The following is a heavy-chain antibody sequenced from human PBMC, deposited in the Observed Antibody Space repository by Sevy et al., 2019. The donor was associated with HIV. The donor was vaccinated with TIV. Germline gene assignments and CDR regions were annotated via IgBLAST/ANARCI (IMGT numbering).Heavy chain of an antibody. Sequence: GGSLRLSCAASGFSFSANWMNWVRQAPGKGLEWVAKIKGDGSDKHYVDSVEGRFTISRDNAKNVLFLQVNSLRVEDTVFYYWAHETFGRFESWGQGTLVTVSS. CDR2: IKGDGSDK. D-gene: IGHD3-16*01. CDR3: AHETFGRFES. V-gene: IGHV3-7*01. J-gene: IGHJ4*02. CDR1: GFSFSANW.